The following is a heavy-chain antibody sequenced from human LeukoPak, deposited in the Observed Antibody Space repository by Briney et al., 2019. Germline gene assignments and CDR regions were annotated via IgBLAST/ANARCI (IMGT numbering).Heavy chain of an antibody. CDR1: GFTFSSYG. D-gene: IGHD6-19*01. CDR3: AKDPLNSSGWLNFDY. J-gene: IGHJ4*02. Sequence: PGGSLRLSCAASGFTFSSYGMHWVRQAPGKGLEWVAVISYDGSNKYYADSVKGRFTISRDNSKSTLYLQMNSLRAEDTAVYYCAKDPLNSSGWLNFDYWGQGTLVTVSS. CDR2: ISYDGSNK. V-gene: IGHV3-30*18.